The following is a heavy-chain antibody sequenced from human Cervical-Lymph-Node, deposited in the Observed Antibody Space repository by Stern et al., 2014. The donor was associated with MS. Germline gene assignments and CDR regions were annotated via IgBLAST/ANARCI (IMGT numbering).Heavy chain of an antibody. V-gene: IGHV7-4-1*02. CDR1: GYTFTNYP. CDR2: INTNTGKT. D-gene: IGHD5-12*01. J-gene: IGHJ4*02. CDR3: VRDFVDIPMLSRSDYLDY. Sequence: DQLVESGSELKKPGASVNVSCKASGYTFTNYPMNWVRQAPGQGLEWMGWINTNTGKTTYAQDFTGRFVFFLDTSVSTAYLQISSLKTEDTAVYFCVRDFVDIPMLSRSDYLDYWGQGTLVTVSS.